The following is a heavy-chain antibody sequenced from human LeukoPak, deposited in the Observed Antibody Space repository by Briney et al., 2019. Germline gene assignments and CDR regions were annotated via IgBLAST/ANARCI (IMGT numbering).Heavy chain of an antibody. CDR2: IRSSSTTI. V-gene: IGHV3-48*02. J-gene: IGHJ4*02. CDR1: GFTFSSYS. Sequence: GGSLRLSCAASGFTFSSYSMNWVRQAPGKGLEWVSYIRSSSTTIYYADSVKGRFTISRDNAKNSLYLQMNSLRDEDTAMYYCSRYTACDYWGQGTLVTVSS. CDR3: SRYTACDY.